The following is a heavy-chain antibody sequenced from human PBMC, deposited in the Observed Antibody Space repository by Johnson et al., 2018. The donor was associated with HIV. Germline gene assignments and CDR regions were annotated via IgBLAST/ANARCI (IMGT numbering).Heavy chain of an antibody. CDR1: GFTFSSYD. CDR3: AAGDSSGYYRQTDAFDI. D-gene: IGHD3-22*01. V-gene: IGHV3-13*01. CDR2: IGTAGDT. Sequence: VQLVESGGGVIQPGGSLRLSCAASGFTFSSYDMHWVRQATGKGLEWVSAIGTAGDTYYPGSVKGRFTISRDNSKTTLYLQMNSLRAEDTAVYYCAAGDSSGYYRQTDAFDIWGQGTMVTVSS. J-gene: IGHJ3*02.